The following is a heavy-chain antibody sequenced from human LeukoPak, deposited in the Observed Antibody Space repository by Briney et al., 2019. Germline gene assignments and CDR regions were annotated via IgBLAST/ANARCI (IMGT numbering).Heavy chain of an antibody. CDR3: ARDRTTVVSAAFDI. CDR1: GFPFSIYW. D-gene: IGHD4-23*01. Sequence: GGSLRLSCAASGFPFSIYWMTWVRQAPGKGLEWVSSISGSGFYIYYADSVKGRFTISRDNANNSLYLQMNSLRAEDTAVYFCARDRTTVVSAAFDIWGQGTMVIVSS. V-gene: IGHV3-21*01. J-gene: IGHJ3*02. CDR2: ISGSGFYI.